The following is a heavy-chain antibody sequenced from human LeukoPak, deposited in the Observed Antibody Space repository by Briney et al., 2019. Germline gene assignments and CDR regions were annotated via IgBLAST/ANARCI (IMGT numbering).Heavy chain of an antibody. D-gene: IGHD1-1*01. CDR2: IYPGDSDT. J-gene: IGHJ4*02. V-gene: IGHV5-51*01. Sequence: GEPLKISCKGSGYSFANYWIVWVRQMPGKGLECMGSIYPGDSDTRYRPSFQCKVTISVDTSISTAYLQWSGLKTSDTAMYYCATTTTRGIPHYFDYWGQGTLVTVSS. CDR3: ATTTTRGIPHYFDY. CDR1: GYSFANYW.